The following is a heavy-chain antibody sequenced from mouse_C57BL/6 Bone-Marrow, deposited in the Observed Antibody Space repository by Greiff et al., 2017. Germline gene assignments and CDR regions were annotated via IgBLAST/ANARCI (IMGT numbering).Heavy chain of an antibody. CDR3: AKGPYYYGSSLAY. D-gene: IGHD1-1*01. Sequence: QVQLQQSGPGLVQPSQSLSITCTVSGFSLTSYGVHWVRQSPGKGLEWLGVIWRGGSTDYNAAFMSRLSITKDNSKSQVFFQMNSLQADDTAIYYCAKGPYYYGSSLAYWGQGTLVTVSA. CDR1: GFSLTSYG. CDR2: IWRGGST. V-gene: IGHV2-5*01. J-gene: IGHJ3*01.